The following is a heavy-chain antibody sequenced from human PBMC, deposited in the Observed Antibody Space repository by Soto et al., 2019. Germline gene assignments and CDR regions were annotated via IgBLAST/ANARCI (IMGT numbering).Heavy chain of an antibody. D-gene: IGHD6-13*01. CDR1: GASMNSGAYY. Sequence: QVQLQESGPGLVKPSQTLSLTCTVSGASMNSGAYYWSWVRQPPGKGREWIGYIYHNGRTYNNPSLMSRVTMSLDTSKNQFSLKLNSVSAADTAVYYCARVSATGTRWFDPWGQGTLVTVSS. CDR2: IYHNGRT. J-gene: IGHJ5*02. V-gene: IGHV4-31*03. CDR3: ARVSATGTRWFDP.